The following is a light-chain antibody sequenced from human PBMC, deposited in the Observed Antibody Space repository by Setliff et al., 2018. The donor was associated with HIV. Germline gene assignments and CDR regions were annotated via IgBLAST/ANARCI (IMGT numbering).Light chain of an antibody. J-gene: IGLJ1*01. Sequence: QSVLTQPASVSGSPGQSITISCTGTSSDVGGYNYVSWYQQHPGKAPKLMIYDVSKRPSGVSNRFSGSKSGNTASLTISGLQAEDEADYYCSSYTSSTPLYVFGNGTKV. V-gene: IGLV2-14*01. CDR1: SSDVGGYNY. CDR3: SSYTSSTPLYV. CDR2: DVS.